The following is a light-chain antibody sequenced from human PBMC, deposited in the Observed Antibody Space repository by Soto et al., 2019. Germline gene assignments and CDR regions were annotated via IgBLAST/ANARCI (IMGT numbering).Light chain of an antibody. CDR2: DAS. CDR1: QSLTTD. CDR3: QQYNNWPIT. V-gene: IGKV3-15*01. Sequence: ELVLTQSRATLSVSAREISTVSCRASQSLTTDLAWYQQKPGQPPRLLIYDASNRATGIPARFSGSGSGTEFTLTISSLQSQDFAVYYCQQYNNWPITFGQGTRLEIK. J-gene: IGKJ5*01.